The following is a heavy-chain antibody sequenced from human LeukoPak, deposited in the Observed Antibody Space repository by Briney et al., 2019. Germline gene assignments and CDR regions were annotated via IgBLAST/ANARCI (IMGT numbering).Heavy chain of an antibody. CDR1: GNSIRSYY. J-gene: IGHJ3*01. V-gene: IGHV4-59*12. CDR3: ARLGALHDAFDV. D-gene: IGHD3-16*01. Sequence: SETLSLTCTVSGNSIRSYYWSWIRQPPGKGLEWIGNIHYSGSTKYNSSLKSRVTISVDTSNNQFSLRVTSLTAADTAVYYCARLGALHDAFDVWGQGTLVTVSS. CDR2: IHYSGST.